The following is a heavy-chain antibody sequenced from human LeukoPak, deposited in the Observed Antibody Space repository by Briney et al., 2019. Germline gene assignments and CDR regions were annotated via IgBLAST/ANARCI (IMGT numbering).Heavy chain of an antibody. Sequence: GGSLRLSCAASGFPFSSFSMNWVRRAPGKGLEWISYIRSTDAIYYAGSVKGRFSISRDDAQNSVYLQLNCLSADVTAVYYCARDLDWAFDYWGRGTPVTVSS. J-gene: IGHJ4*02. D-gene: IGHD3-9*01. CDR2: IRSTDAI. CDR3: ARDLDWAFDY. V-gene: IGHV3-69-1*01. CDR1: GFPFSSFS.